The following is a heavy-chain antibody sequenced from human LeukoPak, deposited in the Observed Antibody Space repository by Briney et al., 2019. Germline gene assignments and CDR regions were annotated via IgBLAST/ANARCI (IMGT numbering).Heavy chain of an antibody. Sequence: GGSLRLSCAASGFTFSSYSMNWVRQAPGKGLEWVSSISSSSSYIYYADSVKGRFTISRDNAMNSLYLQMNSLRAEDTAVYYCTLEYCSGGSCYFDYWGQGTLVTVSS. CDR1: GFTFSSYS. V-gene: IGHV3-21*01. D-gene: IGHD2-15*01. J-gene: IGHJ4*02. CDR3: TLEYCSGGSCYFDY. CDR2: ISSSSSYI.